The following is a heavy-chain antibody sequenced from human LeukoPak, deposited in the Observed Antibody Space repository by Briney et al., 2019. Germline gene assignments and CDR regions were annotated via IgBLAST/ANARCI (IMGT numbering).Heavy chain of an antibody. V-gene: IGHV3-74*01. CDR1: GFTFSSHW. Sequence: PGGSLRLSCAASGFTFSSHWMHWVRQAPGKGLVWVSRINSDGSSTNYADSVKGRFTISRDNAKNTLYLQMNSLRAEDTAVYYCASGYGYTAMAGSDYWGQGTLVTVSS. D-gene: IGHD5-18*01. CDR2: INSDGSST. CDR3: ASGYGYTAMAGSDY. J-gene: IGHJ4*02.